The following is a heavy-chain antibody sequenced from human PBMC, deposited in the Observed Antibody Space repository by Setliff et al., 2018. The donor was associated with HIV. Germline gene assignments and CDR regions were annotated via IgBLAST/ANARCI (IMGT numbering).Heavy chain of an antibody. V-gene: IGHV4-39*07. D-gene: IGHD3-10*01. CDR3: ARVKSGSLGGYVDQ. CDR2: IYYSGNT. CDR1: GGSINSNTYF. Sequence: SETLSLTCTVSGGSINSNTYFWGWIRQPPGKGLEWIGSIYYSGNTYYSPSLKSRVTISMDTAKNRFSLKLSSVTAADTAVYYCARVKSGSLGGYVDQWGQGTLVTVSS. J-gene: IGHJ5*02.